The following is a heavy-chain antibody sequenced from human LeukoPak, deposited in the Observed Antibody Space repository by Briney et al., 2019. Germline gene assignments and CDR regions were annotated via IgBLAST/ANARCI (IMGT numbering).Heavy chain of an antibody. CDR1: GFTFSSYA. CDR3: ARGSSSWYSDY. J-gene: IGHJ4*02. CDR2: ISSNGGST. Sequence: GGSLRLSCAASGFTFSSYAMHWVRQAPGKGLEYVSAISSNGGSTYYANSVKGRFTISRDNSKNTLYLQMGSLRAEDMAVYYCARGSSSWYSDYWGQGTLVTVSS. V-gene: IGHV3-64*01. D-gene: IGHD6-13*01.